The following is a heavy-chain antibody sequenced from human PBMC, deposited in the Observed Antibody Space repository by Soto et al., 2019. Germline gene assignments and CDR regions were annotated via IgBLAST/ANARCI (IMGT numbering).Heavy chain of an antibody. CDR2: ISGSGGST. J-gene: IGHJ4*02. CDR1: GFTFSSYA. V-gene: IGHV3-23*01. CDR3: AKLRDDSNYVDFDY. D-gene: IGHD4-4*01. Sequence: GGSLRLSCAASGFTFSSYAMSWVRQAPGKGLEWVSAISGSGGSTYYGDSVKGRFTISRDNPKNTLYLQMNSLRSEDTAVYYCAKLRDDSNYVDFDYWGQGTLVTVSS.